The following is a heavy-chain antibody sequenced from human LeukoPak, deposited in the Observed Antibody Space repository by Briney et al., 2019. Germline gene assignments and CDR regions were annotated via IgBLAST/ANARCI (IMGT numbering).Heavy chain of an antibody. Sequence: GASVKVSCKASGYTFTSYGISWVRQAPGQGLEGMGWISAYNGNTNYAQKLQGRVTMTRDKSTSTAYMELRSLRSDDTAVYYCARTEASYPADFDYWGQGTLVTVSS. CDR3: ARTEASYPADFDY. CDR2: ISAYNGNT. J-gene: IGHJ4*02. CDR1: GYTFTSYG. V-gene: IGHV1-18*01. D-gene: IGHD1-26*01.